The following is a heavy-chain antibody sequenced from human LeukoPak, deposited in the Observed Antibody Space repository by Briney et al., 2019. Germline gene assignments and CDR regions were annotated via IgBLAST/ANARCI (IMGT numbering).Heavy chain of an antibody. CDR1: GGTFSSDA. CDR2: IIPILGIA. Sequence: ASVKVSCKASGGTFSSDAISWVRQAPGQGLEWMGRIIPILGIANYAQEFQGRVTITADKSTSTAYMELSSLRSEDTAVYYCAREVGDIVVVPAAMNYWGQGTLVTVSS. CDR3: AREVGDIVVVPAAMNY. J-gene: IGHJ4*02. V-gene: IGHV1-69*04. D-gene: IGHD2-2*01.